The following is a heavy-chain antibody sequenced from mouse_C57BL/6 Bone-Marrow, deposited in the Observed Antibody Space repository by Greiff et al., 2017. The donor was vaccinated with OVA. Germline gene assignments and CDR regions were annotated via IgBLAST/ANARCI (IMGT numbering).Heavy chain of an antibody. CDR1: GFTFSSYG. CDR3: ARHHYDGSSSSDWYFDV. J-gene: IGHJ1*03. V-gene: IGHV5-6*01. CDR2: ISSGGSYT. D-gene: IGHD1-1*01. Sequence: VQLKESGGDLVKPGGSLKLSCAASGFTFSSYGMSWVRQTPDKRLEWVATISSGGSYTYYPDSVKGRFTITRDNAKNTPYLQMSSLKSEDTAMXYCARHHYDGSSSSDWYFDVWGTGTTVTVSS.